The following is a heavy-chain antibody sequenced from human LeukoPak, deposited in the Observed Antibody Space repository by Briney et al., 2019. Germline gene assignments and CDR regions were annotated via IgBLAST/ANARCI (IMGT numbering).Heavy chain of an antibody. D-gene: IGHD3-22*01. Sequence: GSSVEVSCKASGGTFSSLVFSWVRQAPGQGLEYMGGITPSFAAPNYAQKFQGRVTIGTDESTSTAYMELSSLRLEDTAVYYCAAYYYDSSGYYRHDAFDIWGQGTMVTVSS. V-gene: IGHV1-69*05. J-gene: IGHJ3*02. CDR2: ITPSFAAP. CDR1: GGTFSSLV. CDR3: AAYYYDSSGYYRHDAFDI.